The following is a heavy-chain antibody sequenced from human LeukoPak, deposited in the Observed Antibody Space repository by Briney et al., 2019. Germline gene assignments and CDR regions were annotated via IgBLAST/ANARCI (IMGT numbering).Heavy chain of an antibody. V-gene: IGHV3-21*01. Sequence: PGGSLRLSSSASRFTFSSYSMNWVPQAPGNGLEWVSSIISRTSYISYAPSVKGPFTISRDNAKNSLHLQMNSLRAEDTAVYYCARDGRSGDGYTLDAFDIWGRGTMVTVSS. D-gene: IGHD5-24*01. J-gene: IGHJ3*02. CDR1: RFTFSSYS. CDR3: ARDGRSGDGYTLDAFDI. CDR2: IISRTSYI.